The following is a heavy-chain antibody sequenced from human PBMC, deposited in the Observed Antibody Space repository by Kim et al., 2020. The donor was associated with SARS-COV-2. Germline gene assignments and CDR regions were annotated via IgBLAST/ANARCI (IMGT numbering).Heavy chain of an antibody. CDR3: ARDYSGRPNFFDP. D-gene: IGHD1-26*01. J-gene: IGHJ5*02. Sequence: YADSVKRRFTISRDDSKNTLYLQTSSMRPEDTAVYYCARDYSGRPNFFDPWGQGTLVTVSS. V-gene: IGHV3-66*01.